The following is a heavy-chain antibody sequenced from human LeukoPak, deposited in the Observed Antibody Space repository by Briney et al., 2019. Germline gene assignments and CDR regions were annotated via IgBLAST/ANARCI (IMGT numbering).Heavy chain of an antibody. CDR2: IYPGDSDT. V-gene: IGHV5-51*01. Sequence: GESLKISCKGSGYSFTSYWIGWVRQMPGKGLEWMGIIYPGDSDTRYSPSFQGQVTISADKSISTAYLQWSSLKASDTAMYYCARLEWYATESDDSSSWSPFDYWGQGTLVTVSS. J-gene: IGHJ4*02. CDR3: ARLEWYATESDDSSSWSPFDY. D-gene: IGHD6-13*01. CDR1: GYSFTSYW.